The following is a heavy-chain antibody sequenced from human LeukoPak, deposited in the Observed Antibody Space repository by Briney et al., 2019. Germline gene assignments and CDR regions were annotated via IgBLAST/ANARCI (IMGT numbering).Heavy chain of an antibody. D-gene: IGHD3-10*01. CDR2: ISGYNGNT. V-gene: IGHV1-18*01. CDR1: GYTFSSYA. Sequence: ASVKVSCKASGYTFSSYAINWVRQAPGQGLEWMAWISGYNGNTNHAQKFQGRVTMTTDTSTSTAYMELRSLRSDDTAVYYCARGFYGSGTYRYYYFDYWGQGTLVTVSS. J-gene: IGHJ4*02. CDR3: ARGFYGSGTYRYYYFDY.